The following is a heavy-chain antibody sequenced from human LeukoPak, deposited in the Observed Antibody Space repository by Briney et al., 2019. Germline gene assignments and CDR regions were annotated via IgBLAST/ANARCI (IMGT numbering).Heavy chain of an antibody. CDR3: ARWWELDC. CDR1: GYSFTTYV. CDR2: ISSYNDDI. J-gene: IGHJ4*02. Sequence: ASVKVSCKPSGYSFTTYVISWVRQAPGQGLEWMGWISSYNDDIDFEQKFQGRVTMTTDTSTSTAYMELRSLRSDDTAVYYCARWWELDCWGQGTLVTVSS. D-gene: IGHD1-26*01. V-gene: IGHV1-18*01.